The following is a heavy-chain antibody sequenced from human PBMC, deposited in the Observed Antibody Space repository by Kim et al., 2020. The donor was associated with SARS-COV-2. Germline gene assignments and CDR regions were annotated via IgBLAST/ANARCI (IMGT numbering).Heavy chain of an antibody. D-gene: IGHD1-26*01. J-gene: IGHJ1*01. CDR2: IHPDGGAK. Sequence: GGSLRLSCAGSGFSFSSQWMSWARQAPGKGLEWVAHIHPDGGAKDYVDSVEGRFTISRDNAKSSMYLQMKSLRVEDTATSYCVVGKYWGKGTVVTVSS. CDR3: VVGKY. CDR1: GFSFSSQW. V-gene: IGHV3-7*02.